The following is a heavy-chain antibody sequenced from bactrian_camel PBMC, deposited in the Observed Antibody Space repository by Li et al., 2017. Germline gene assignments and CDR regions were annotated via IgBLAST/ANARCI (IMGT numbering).Heavy chain of an antibody. CDR1: GYTDSYNR. Sequence: VQLVESGGGSLQPGESLRLSCAASGYTDSYNRMGWFRQAPGSEREGVAAIYFGGGSTYYADSVAGRFTISKDNAKNTLYLQMNSLKSEDTAMYYCAARNAGLYDDSCELTASAYSYWGQGTQVTVS. V-gene: IGHV3S54*01. J-gene: IGHJ4*01. CDR3: AARNAGLYDDSCELTASAYSY. D-gene: IGHD1*01. CDR2: IYFGGGST.